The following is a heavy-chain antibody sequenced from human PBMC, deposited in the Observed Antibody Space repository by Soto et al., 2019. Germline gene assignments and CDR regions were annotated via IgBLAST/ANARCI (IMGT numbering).Heavy chain of an antibody. CDR3: ARERESAMARGSGASLYYYPMDL. J-gene: IGHJ6*02. Sequence: QVHLVQSGAEVKKPGSSVKVSCKASGGDFKNYGIKWVRQAPAEVLDWMGGIIPIFGTANYAQKFQGRVTIIADESTSTAYMELSSLRSEDTAVYYCARERESAMARGSGASLYYYPMDLWGQGTTVTVSS. V-gene: IGHV1-69*19. D-gene: IGHD3-10*01. CDR1: GGDFKNYG. CDR2: IIPIFGTA.